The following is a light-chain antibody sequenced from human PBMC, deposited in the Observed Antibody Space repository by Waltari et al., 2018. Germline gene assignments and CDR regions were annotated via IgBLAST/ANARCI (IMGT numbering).Light chain of an antibody. CDR2: RDN. CDR3: QVWDNSVVV. J-gene: IGLJ3*02. V-gene: IGLV3-9*01. CDR1: NIGSKN. Sequence: SYELTQPLSVSVALGQTATLTCGGNNIGSKNWHWYQQSSGQAPVLVIYRDNNRPSGIPDRFSGSNSGNTATLTISRAQVGDEADYYCQVWDNSVVVFGGGTKLTVL.